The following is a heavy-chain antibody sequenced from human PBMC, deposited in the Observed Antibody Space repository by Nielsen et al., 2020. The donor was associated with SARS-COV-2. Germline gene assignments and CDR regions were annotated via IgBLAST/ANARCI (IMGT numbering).Heavy chain of an antibody. Sequence: WVRQAPGQGLEWMGRIIPILDIANYAQNFQGRVTITADKPTTTAYMELSSLRSEDTAVYYCARMYYYGSSNVGRYYFDYWGQGTLVTVSS. CDR2: IIPILDIA. V-gene: IGHV1-69*02. J-gene: IGHJ4*02. CDR3: ARMYYYGSSNVGRYYFDY. D-gene: IGHD3-10*01.